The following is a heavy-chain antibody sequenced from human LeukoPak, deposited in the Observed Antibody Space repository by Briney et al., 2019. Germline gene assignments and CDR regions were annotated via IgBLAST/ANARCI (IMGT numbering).Heavy chain of an antibody. CDR2: IYYSGST. D-gene: IGHD6-19*01. CDR3: ARHGYSSGWYIDC. CDR1: GGSISSSNYY. V-gene: IGHV4-39*01. Sequence: PSETLSLTCTVSGGSISSSNYYWGWIRQPPGKGLEWIGSIYYSGSTYYNPSLKSRVSISVDTSKNQFSLKLTSVTAADTAMYYCARHGYSSGWYIDCWGQGTLVTVSS. J-gene: IGHJ4*02.